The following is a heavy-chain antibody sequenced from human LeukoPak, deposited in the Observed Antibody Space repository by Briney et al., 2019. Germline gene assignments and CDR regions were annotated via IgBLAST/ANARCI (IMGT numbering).Heavy chain of an antibody. D-gene: IGHD6-13*01. Sequence: GGSLRLSCAASGFTFSSYGMHWVRQAPGKGLEWVAFIRYDGSNKYYADSVKGRFTISRDNSKNTLYLQMNSLRAEDTAVYYCAKESGEDSSSWYLPYYYYYYMDVWGKGTTVTISS. CDR1: GFTFSSYG. CDR3: AKESGEDSSSWYLPYYYYYYMDV. V-gene: IGHV3-30*02. J-gene: IGHJ6*03. CDR2: IRYDGSNK.